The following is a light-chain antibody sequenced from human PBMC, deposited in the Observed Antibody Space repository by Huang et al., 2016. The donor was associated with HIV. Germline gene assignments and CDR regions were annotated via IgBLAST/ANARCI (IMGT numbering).Light chain of an antibody. CDR2: AAS. Sequence: EIVMTQSPATLSVSPGERATLSCRASQSVSSNLAWYQQNPGQAPRLLSYAASTRATGIPARFSGSGSGTEFTLTISSLQSEDFAVYYCQQYNNWPRTFGQGTKVEIK. V-gene: IGKV3-15*01. CDR1: QSVSSN. CDR3: QQYNNWPRT. J-gene: IGKJ1*01.